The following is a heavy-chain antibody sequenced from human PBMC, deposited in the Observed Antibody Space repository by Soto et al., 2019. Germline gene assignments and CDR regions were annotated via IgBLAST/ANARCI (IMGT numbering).Heavy chain of an antibody. Sequence: ASVKVSCKASGYTFTSYAMHWVRQAPGQRLEWMGWINAGNGNTKYSQKFQGRVTITRDTSASTAYMELSSLRSEDTAVYYCARDFTVGGWYRLFDYWGQGTLVTVSS. V-gene: IGHV1-3*01. D-gene: IGHD6-19*01. CDR1: GYTFTSYA. J-gene: IGHJ4*02. CDR3: ARDFTVGGWYRLFDY. CDR2: INAGNGNT.